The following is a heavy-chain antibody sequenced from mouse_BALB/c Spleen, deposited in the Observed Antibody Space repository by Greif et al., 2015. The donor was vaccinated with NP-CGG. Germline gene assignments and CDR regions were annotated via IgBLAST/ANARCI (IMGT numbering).Heavy chain of an antibody. Sequence: QVQLQQSGAELAKPGASVKMSCKASGYTFTSYWMHWVKQRPGQGLEWIGYINPSTGYTEYNQKFKDKATLTADKSSSTAYMQLSSLTSEDSAVYYCANYGSSGFDYWGQGTTLTVSS. CDR3: ANYGSSGFDY. V-gene: IGHV1-7*01. CDR2: INPSTGYT. J-gene: IGHJ2*01. CDR1: GYTFTSYW. D-gene: IGHD1-1*01.